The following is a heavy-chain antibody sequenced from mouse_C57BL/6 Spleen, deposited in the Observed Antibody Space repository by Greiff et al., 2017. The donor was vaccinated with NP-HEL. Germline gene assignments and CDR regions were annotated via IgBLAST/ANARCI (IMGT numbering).Heavy chain of an antibody. V-gene: IGHV1-53*01. Sequence: VQLQQPGTELVKPGASVQLSCKASGYTFTSYWMHWVKQRPGQGLEWIGNINPSNGATNYNEKFKSKAKLTVDKSSSTAYMQLSSLTSEDSAVYYCARAGKELLRYYFDYWGQGTTLTVSS. CDR1: GYTFTSYW. J-gene: IGHJ2*01. D-gene: IGHD1-1*01. CDR3: ARAGKELLRYYFDY. CDR2: INPSNGAT.